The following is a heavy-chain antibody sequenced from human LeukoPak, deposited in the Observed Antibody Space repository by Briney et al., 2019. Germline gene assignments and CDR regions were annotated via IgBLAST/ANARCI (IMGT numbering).Heavy chain of an antibody. CDR1: GGSVTSTNY. Sequence: SGTLSLTCGVSGGSVTSTNYWTWVRQPPGKGLEWIGEVNLQGFTNYNPSLMGRVAISVDTSENHISLQLTSVTAADTAVYYCARVNSIIWSRRLYWYFDLWGRGTLVTVSS. CDR2: VNLQGFT. CDR3: ARVNSIIWSRRLYWYFDL. V-gene: IGHV4-4*02. J-gene: IGHJ2*01. D-gene: IGHD6-13*01.